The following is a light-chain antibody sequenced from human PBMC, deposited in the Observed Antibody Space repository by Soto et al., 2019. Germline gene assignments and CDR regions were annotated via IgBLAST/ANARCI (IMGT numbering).Light chain of an antibody. CDR2: LEGIGSY. CDR1: SGHSSYI. V-gene: IGLV4-60*02. Sequence: QLVLTQSSSASASLGSSVKLTCSLSSGHSSYIIAWHQQQPGKAPRCLMKLEGIGSYNKGSGVPDRFSGSSSGADRCLTSSNLRFEAEADYYCETWDSNTWVFDGGTQLTVL. CDR3: ETWDSNTWV. J-gene: IGLJ3*02.